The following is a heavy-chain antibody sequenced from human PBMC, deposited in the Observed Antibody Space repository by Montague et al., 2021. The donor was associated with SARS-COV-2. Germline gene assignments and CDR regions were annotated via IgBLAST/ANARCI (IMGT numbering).Heavy chain of an antibody. J-gene: IGHJ4*02. Sequence: SETLSLTCAVYGGSFSGYYWSWIRQPPGKGLKWIGEINHSGSTNYNPSLKSRVTMSVDTSKNQFSLKLSSVTAADTAVYYCARGARQGYGFRLGSFDSWGQGTLVTVSS. CDR2: INHSGST. V-gene: IGHV4-34*01. CDR1: GGSFSGYY. CDR3: ARGARQGYGFRLGSFDS. D-gene: IGHD3-10*01.